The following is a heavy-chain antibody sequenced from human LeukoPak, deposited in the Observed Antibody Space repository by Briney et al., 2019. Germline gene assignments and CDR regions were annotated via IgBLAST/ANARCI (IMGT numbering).Heavy chain of an antibody. CDR1: GFTFSSYW. J-gene: IGHJ4*02. V-gene: IGHV3-74*01. D-gene: IGHD2-15*01. CDR2: INSDGSST. CDR3: ARGGGGKDFDY. Sequence: PGGSLRLSCAASGFTFSSYWMHWVRQAPGKGLVWVSRINSDGSSTSYADSVKGRFTISRDNAKNTLYLQMNSPRAEDTAVYYCARGGGGKDFDYWGQGTLVTVSS.